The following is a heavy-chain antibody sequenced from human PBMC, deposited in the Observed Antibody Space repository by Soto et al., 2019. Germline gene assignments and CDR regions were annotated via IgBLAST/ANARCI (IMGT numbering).Heavy chain of an antibody. CDR3: TRDGRRGYDMDV. J-gene: IGHJ6*02. CDR1: GFSFSNSN. Sequence: PGGSLRLSCAASGFSFSNSNMHWVRQAPGRGLDWVAGIYFDGGNKYYAESVKGRFTISRDNSKNTLYLQMNSLRDEDTGVYYCTRDGRRGYDMDVWGQGTTVTVSS. CDR2: IYFDGGNK. V-gene: IGHV3-33*01. D-gene: IGHD1-26*01.